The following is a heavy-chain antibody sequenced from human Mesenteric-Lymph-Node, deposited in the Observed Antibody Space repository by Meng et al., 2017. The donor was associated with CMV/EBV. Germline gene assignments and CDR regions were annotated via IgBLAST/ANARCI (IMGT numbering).Heavy chain of an antibody. D-gene: IGHD1-26*01. Sequence: VGSLRLSCGGSGFTFSDHYMDWVRQAPGKGLEWVGRTRNKANSYTTEYAASVKGRFTISRDDSKNSLYLQMNSLKTEDTAVYFCARYRGSAFDYWGQGTLVTVSS. CDR3: ARYRGSAFDY. CDR1: GFTFSDHY. V-gene: IGHV3-72*01. J-gene: IGHJ4*02. CDR2: TRNKANSYTT.